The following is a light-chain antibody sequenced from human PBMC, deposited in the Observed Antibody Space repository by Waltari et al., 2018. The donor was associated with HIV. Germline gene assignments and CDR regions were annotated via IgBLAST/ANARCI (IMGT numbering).Light chain of an antibody. V-gene: IGLV1-44*01. CDR3: AAWDDSLIGPV. CDR1: SSHIGRNT. J-gene: IGLJ3*02. Sequence: QSVLTQPPSASGTPGQRVTISCSGSSSHIGRNTVNWYQQLPGTAPKLLIYSNNQRPSGVPDRLSGSKSGTSASLAISGLQSEDEANYYCAAWDDSLIGPVFGGGTKLTVL. CDR2: SNN.